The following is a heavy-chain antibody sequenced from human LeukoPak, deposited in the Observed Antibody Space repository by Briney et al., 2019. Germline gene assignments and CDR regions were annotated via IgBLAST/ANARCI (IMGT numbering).Heavy chain of an antibody. Sequence: GESLKISCKGSGYSFTSYWIGWVRQMPGKGLEWMGIIYPSDSHTIYSPSFQGQVTVSADKSISTAHLQWSSLKASDTAIYYCVRHYRPPQDSRAAKPTGYYYYYMDVWGTGTTVIVSS. CDR2: IYPSDSHT. V-gene: IGHV5-51*01. J-gene: IGHJ6*03. D-gene: IGHD3-16*02. CDR1: GYSFTSYW. CDR3: VRHYRPPQDSRAAKPTGYYYYYMDV.